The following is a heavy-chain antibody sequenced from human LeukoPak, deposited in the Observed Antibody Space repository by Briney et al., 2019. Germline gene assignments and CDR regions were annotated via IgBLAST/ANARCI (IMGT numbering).Heavy chain of an antibody. CDR1: GGTFSSYA. V-gene: IGHV1-69*04. CDR2: IIPILGIA. J-gene: IGHJ3*02. D-gene: IGHD1-26*01. CDR3: AREWELGANGPNAFDI. Sequence: GASVTVSCKASGGTFSSYAISWVRQAPGQGLEWMGRIIPILGIANYAQKFQGRVTITADKSTSAAYMELSSLRSEDTAVYYCAREWELGANGPNAFDIWGQGTMVTVSS.